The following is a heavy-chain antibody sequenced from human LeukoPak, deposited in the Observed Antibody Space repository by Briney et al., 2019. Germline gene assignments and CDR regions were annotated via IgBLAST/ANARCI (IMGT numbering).Heavy chain of an antibody. V-gene: IGHV3-23*01. CDR3: AKDYVREYSRLEFDY. J-gene: IGHJ4*02. CDR2: ISGSGGST. Sequence: GASLRVSCAASGFTFSSYAMSWVRQAPGKGLEWVSAISGSGGSTYYADSVKGGVTISRDNSKNTLYLHMNSLRAEDTAVYYCAKDYVREYSRLEFDYWGQGTLVTVSS. D-gene: IGHD6-6*01. CDR1: GFTFSSYA.